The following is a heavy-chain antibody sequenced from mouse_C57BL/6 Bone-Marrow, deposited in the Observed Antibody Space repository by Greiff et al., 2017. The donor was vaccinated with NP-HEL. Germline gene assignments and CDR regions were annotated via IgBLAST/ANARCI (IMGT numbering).Heavy chain of an antibody. V-gene: IGHV1-76*01. D-gene: IGHD2-2*01. CDR2: IYPGSGNT. Sequence: QVQLQQSGAELVRPGASVKLSCKASGYTFTDYYINWVKQRPGQGLEWIARIYPGSGNTYYNEKFKGKATLTAEKASSTAYMQLSSLTSEDSAVYFCARLGGYDAWGQGTLVTVSA. J-gene: IGHJ3*01. CDR1: GYTFTDYY. CDR3: ARLGGYDA.